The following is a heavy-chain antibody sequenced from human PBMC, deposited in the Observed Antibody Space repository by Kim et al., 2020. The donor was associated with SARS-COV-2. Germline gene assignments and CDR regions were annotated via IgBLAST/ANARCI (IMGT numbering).Heavy chain of an antibody. CDR3: AKSITTSCYTSIDY. V-gene: IGHV3-23*01. CDR1: GFTFSSFA. Sequence: GGSLRLSCAAPGFTFSSFAMSWVRQAPGKGLEWVTAISGVGDTTYYADSVKGRFTISRDNSKSTWYLQMNSLRAEDTAVDYCAKSITTSCYTSIDYWGQG. J-gene: IGHJ4*02. D-gene: IGHD2-2*02. CDR2: ISGVGDTT.